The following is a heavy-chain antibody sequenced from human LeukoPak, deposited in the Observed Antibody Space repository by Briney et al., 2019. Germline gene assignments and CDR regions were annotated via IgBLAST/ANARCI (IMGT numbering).Heavy chain of an antibody. D-gene: IGHD2-15*01. J-gene: IGHJ4*02. CDR3: ARRYCSGGSCYSEYDYFDY. CDR1: GFSLSTNGMC. V-gene: IGHV2-70*01. Sequence: SGPTLVNPTQTLTLTCTFSGFSLSTNGMCVSWIRQPPGKALEWLALIDWDDDKYYSASLKTRLTISRDTSKNQVVLTMTNMDPVDTARYYCARRYCSGGSCYSEYDYFDYWGQGTLVTVSS. CDR2: IDWDDDK.